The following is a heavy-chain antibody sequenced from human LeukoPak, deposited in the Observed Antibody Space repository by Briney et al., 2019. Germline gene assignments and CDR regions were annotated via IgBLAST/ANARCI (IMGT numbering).Heavy chain of an antibody. CDR1: GFTFSSYA. CDR2: ISTYGSST. CDR3: VKREGGTYFFDY. J-gene: IGHJ4*02. Sequence: PGGSLRLSCSASGFTFSSYAMHWVRQAPGKGLEHVSGISTYGSSTYYADSVKGRFTISRDNSKDTVYLQMSSLRAEDTAVYYCVKREGGTYFFDYWGQGTLVTVSS. D-gene: IGHD2-15*01. V-gene: IGHV3-64D*09.